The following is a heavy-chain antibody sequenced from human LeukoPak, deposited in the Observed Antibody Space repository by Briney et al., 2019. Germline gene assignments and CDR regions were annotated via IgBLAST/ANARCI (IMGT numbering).Heavy chain of an antibody. J-gene: IGHJ4*02. CDR3: LYYDFWSGPTNFDY. V-gene: IGHV3-23*01. Sequence: GGSLRLSCAASGFTFSSYAMSWVRQAPGKGLEWVSAISGSGGSTYYADSVKGRFTISRDNSKNTLYLQMNSLRAEDTAAYYCLYYDFWSGPTNFDYWGQGTLVTVSS. D-gene: IGHD3-3*01. CDR2: ISGSGGST. CDR1: GFTFSSYA.